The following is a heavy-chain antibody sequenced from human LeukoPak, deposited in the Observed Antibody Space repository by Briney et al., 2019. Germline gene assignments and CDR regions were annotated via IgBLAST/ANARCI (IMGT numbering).Heavy chain of an antibody. CDR1: GFTFSSYG. CDR2: IRYDGSNK. J-gene: IGHJ4*02. CDR3: ASDYVWGSCRRLDY. V-gene: IGHV3-30*02. Sequence: GGSLRLSCAASGFTFSSYGMHWVRQAPGKGLEWVAFIRYDGSNKYYADSVKGRFTISRDNSKNTLYLQMNSLRAEDTAVYYCASDYVWGSCRRLDYWGQGTLVTVSS. D-gene: IGHD3-16*02.